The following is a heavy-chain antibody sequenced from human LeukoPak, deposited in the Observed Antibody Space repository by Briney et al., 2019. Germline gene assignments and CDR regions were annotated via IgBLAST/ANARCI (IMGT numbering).Heavy chain of an antibody. CDR1: GYSFTNYW. Sequence: GESLKISCKGSGYSFTNYWIGWVRQMPGKGLEWMGIIYPGDSDTRYNPSFQGRVTISADKSISTAYLQWSSLKASDTAMYYCARRAHCSGDSYCVVDYFDYWGQGTLVTVSS. CDR3: ARRAHCSGDSYCVVDYFDY. D-gene: IGHD2-15*01. V-gene: IGHV5-51*01. CDR2: IYPGDSDT. J-gene: IGHJ4*02.